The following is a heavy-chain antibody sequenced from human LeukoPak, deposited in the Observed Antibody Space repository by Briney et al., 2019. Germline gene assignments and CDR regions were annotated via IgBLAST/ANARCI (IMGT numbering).Heavy chain of an antibody. CDR2: IYYSGST. D-gene: IGHD1-26*01. CDR3: ARFSSGSYYSFDY. Sequence: SETLSLTCTVSGGSISSGGYYWSWIRQHPGKGLEWIGYIYYSGSTYYNPSLKSRVTISVDTSKNQFSLKLSSVTAADTAVYYCARFSSGSYYSFDYWGQGTLVTVSS. V-gene: IGHV4-31*03. CDR1: GGSISSGGYY. J-gene: IGHJ4*02.